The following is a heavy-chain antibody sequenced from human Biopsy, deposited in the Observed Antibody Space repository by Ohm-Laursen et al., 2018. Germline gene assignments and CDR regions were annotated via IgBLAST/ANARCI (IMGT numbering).Heavy chain of an antibody. CDR1: GGSFSGYF. CDR2: ITPSGST. V-gene: IGHV4-34*01. CDR3: ARVPLPGIGAAYQGRFLYGMDV. Sequence: TLSLTCAVSGGSFSGYFLSWIRQPPGKGLEWIGDITPSGSTNYCTSHKSRVTISVDTAKKQFSLSLRSVTAADTAVYYCARVPLPGIGAAYQGRFLYGMDVWGQGTTVSVS. J-gene: IGHJ6*02. D-gene: IGHD6-13*01.